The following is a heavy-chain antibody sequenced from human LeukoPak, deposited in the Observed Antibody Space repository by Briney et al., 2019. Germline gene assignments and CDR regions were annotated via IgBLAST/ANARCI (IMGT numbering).Heavy chain of an antibody. CDR2: ISYDGSNK. D-gene: IGHD4-17*01. V-gene: IGHV3-30*03. CDR3: AVTTVGFALDY. CDR1: GFTFSSYG. Sequence: PGGSLRLSCAASGFTFSSYGMHWVRQAPGKGLEWVAVISYDGSNKCYADSVKGRFTISRDNSKNTLYLQMNSLRAEDTAVYYCAVTTVGFALDYWGQGTLVTVSS. J-gene: IGHJ4*02.